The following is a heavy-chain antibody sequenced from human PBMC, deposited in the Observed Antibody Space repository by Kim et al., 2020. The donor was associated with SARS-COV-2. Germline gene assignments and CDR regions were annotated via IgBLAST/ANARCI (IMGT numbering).Heavy chain of an antibody. V-gene: IGHV4-4*08. J-gene: IGHJ5*02. D-gene: IGHD3-10*01. CDR3: AREDGSGSYVLNWFDR. Sequence: SLKSRVAMSVDTSKNQFDLMLSAVTAADTAVYYCAREDGSGSYVLNWFDRWGQGTLVTVSS.